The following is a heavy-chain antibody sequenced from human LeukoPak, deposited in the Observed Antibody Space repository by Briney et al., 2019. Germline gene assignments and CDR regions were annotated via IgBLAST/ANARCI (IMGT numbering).Heavy chain of an antibody. Sequence: GGSLRLSCAASGFPFSSYWMSWVRQAPGQGLEWVANIKQDGSDKYYVDSVKGRFTTSRDNAKNSLYSQLNSLRADDTAVYYCARLTGTTGFDYWGQGTLVTVPS. J-gene: IGHJ4*02. V-gene: IGHV3-7*01. CDR1: GFPFSSYW. D-gene: IGHD1-1*01. CDR3: ARLTGTTGFDY. CDR2: IKQDGSDK.